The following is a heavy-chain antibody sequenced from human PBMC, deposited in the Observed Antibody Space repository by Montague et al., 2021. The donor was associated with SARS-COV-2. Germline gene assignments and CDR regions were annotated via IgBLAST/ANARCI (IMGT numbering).Heavy chain of an antibody. D-gene: IGHD2-15*01. CDR1: GGPTSNYY. V-gene: IGHV4-59*01. Sequence: SETLSLTCSVSGGPTSNYYWTWIRQSPGKGLQWIGYIFYTGSTKFNPSLKSRVSMSLDTSKNHFSLRLSAVTAADTARYYCARAQNICLIANCVNYFDLWGLGALVTVSS. CDR2: IFYTGST. CDR3: ARAQNICLIANCVNYFDL. J-gene: IGHJ4*02.